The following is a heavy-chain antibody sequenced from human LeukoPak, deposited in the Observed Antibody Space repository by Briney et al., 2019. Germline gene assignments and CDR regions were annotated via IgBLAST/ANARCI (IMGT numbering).Heavy chain of an antibody. Sequence: SVKVSCKASGGTFSSSPLSWVRQAPGQGLEWMGRIIPMFGIPNFARKFEGRIRITADKSTTTAYMEMSSLRSEDTAVYYCARDSGSGTYTPTGWGQGALVTVSS. CDR2: IIPMFGIP. V-gene: IGHV1-69*04. CDR1: GGTFSSSP. D-gene: IGHD3-10*01. CDR3: ARDSGSGTYTPTG. J-gene: IGHJ4*02.